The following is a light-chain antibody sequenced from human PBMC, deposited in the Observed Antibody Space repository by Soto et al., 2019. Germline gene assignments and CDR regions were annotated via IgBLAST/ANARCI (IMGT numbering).Light chain of an antibody. CDR1: QSVSSSY. V-gene: IGKV3-20*01. CDR3: QQYGSSPWT. CDR2: GAL. J-gene: IGKJ1*01. Sequence: EIVLTQSPGTLSLSPGERATLSCRASQSVSSSYLAWYQQKPGQAPRLLIYGALSRATGIPDRFSGSGSGTDFTLTISRLGPEDFAVYYCQQYGSSPWTFGQGTKVEIK.